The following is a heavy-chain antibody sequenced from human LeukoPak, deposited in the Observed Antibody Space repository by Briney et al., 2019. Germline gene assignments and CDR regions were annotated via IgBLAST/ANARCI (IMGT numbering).Heavy chain of an antibody. V-gene: IGHV3-30-3*01. CDR1: GFXFXSXX. D-gene: IGHD4-17*01. Sequence: GGSLRLSCAASGFXFXSXXXXWXXXXXXXXXXXXAVISYDGSNRYYADSVKGRFTISRDNSKNTLYLQMNSLRAEDTAVYYCARSHDYGDYGIDYWGQGTLVTVSS. J-gene: IGHJ4*02. CDR3: ARSHDYGDYGIDY. CDR2: ISYDGSNR.